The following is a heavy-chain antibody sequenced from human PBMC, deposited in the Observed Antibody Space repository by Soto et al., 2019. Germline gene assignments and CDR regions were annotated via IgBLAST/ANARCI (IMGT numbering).Heavy chain of an antibody. V-gene: IGHV3-23*01. CDR2: ISGSGGST. J-gene: IGHJ6*02. CDR1: GFTFSSYA. CDR3: AKSVLIVVVPAAMGAFYGMDV. Sequence: GGSLRLSCAASGFTFSSYAMSWVRQAPGKGLEWVSAISGSGGSTYYADSVKGRFTISRDNSKNTLYLQMNSLRAEDTAVYYCAKSVLIVVVPAAMGAFYGMDVWGQGTTVTVSS. D-gene: IGHD2-2*01.